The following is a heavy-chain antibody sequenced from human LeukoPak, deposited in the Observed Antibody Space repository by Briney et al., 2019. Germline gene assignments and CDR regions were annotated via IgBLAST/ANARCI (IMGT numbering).Heavy chain of an antibody. CDR3: ARGLLRIQPFQH. J-gene: IGHJ1*01. D-gene: IGHD3-22*01. CDR1: GYTFTGYY. CDR2: INPNSGGT. Sequence: ASVKVSCKASGYTFTGYYMHWVRQAPGQGLEWMGRINPNSGGTNYAQKFQGRVTMTRDTSISTAYMELSRLRSDDTAVYYCARGLLRIQPFQHWGQGTLVAVSS. V-gene: IGHV1-2*06.